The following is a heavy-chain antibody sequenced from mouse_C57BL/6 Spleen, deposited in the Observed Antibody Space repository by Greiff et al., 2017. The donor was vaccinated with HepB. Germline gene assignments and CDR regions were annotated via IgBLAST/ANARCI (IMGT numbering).Heavy chain of an antibody. CDR1: GFSFNTYA. J-gene: IGHJ4*01. V-gene: IGHV10-1*01. CDR3: VRHEAMDY. CDR2: IRSKSNNYAT. Sequence: EVQVVESGGGLVQPQGSLKLSCAASGFSFNTYAMNWVRQAPGKGLEWVARIRSKSNNYATYYADSVKDRFTISRDDSESMLYLQMNNLKTEETAMYYCVRHEAMDYWGQGTSVTVSS.